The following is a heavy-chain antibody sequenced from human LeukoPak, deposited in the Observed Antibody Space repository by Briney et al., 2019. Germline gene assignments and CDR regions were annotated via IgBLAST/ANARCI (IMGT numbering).Heavy chain of an antibody. Sequence: GGSLRLSCAASEFTFSRYAMHWVRQAPGKGLEWVSYISYDGSNKYYADSVKGRFTISRDNSKNTLYLQMSSLRAEDTAVYHCAKDYDFWSGYMYYGMDVWGQGTTVTVSS. V-gene: IGHV3-30*18. J-gene: IGHJ6*02. D-gene: IGHD3-3*01. CDR2: ISYDGSNK. CDR1: EFTFSRYA. CDR3: AKDYDFWSGYMYYGMDV.